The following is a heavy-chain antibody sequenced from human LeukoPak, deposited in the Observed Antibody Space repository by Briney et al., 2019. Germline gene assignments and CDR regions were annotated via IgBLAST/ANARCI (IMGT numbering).Heavy chain of an antibody. D-gene: IGHD2-15*01. Sequence: GGSLRPSCAASGFTFSSYAMHWVRQAPGKGLEWVAVISYDGSNKYYADSVKGRFTISRDNSKNTLYLQMNSLRAEDTAVYYCARGLDIVVVVAESEHFDYWGQGTLVTVSS. CDR2: ISYDGSNK. CDR3: ARGLDIVVVVAESEHFDY. V-gene: IGHV3-30*04. CDR1: GFTFSSYA. J-gene: IGHJ4*02.